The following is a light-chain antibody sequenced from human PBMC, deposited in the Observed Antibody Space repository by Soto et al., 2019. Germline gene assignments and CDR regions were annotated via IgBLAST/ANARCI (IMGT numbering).Light chain of an antibody. CDR1: QRGCRH. CDR3: QQRSNWLIT. CDR2: DAS. J-gene: IGKJ5*01. Sequence: EIVLTQSPATLSLSPGERGTPPCRARQRGCRHLGWSQQKPGQAPRLLIYDASNRATGIPARFSGSGSGTDFTLTISSLEPEDFAVYYCQQRSNWLITFGQGTRLEIK. V-gene: IGKV3-11*01.